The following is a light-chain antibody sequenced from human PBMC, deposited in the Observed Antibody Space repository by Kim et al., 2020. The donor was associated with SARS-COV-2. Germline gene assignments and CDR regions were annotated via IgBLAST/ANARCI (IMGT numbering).Light chain of an antibody. J-gene: IGKJ4*01. CDR2: AAS. CDR3: HQSYSTPSLT. Sequence: DIQMTQSPSYLSASVGDRVTITCRASQSISSYLNWYQQKPGKAPKLLIYAASSLQSGVPSRFSGSGSVTDFTLTISSLQPDDFATYYCHQSYSTPSLTFGGGTKVDIK. CDR1: QSISSY. V-gene: IGKV1-39*01.